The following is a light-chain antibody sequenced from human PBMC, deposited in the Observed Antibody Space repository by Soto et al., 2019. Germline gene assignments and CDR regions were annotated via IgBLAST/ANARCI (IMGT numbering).Light chain of an antibody. J-gene: IGKJ5*01. Sequence: EIRMTQAAATLSVSPGERVTLSCRASQRVSDNVAWYQQRPGQSPRLLMHSASARAAGLPARFSGSGSGTEFSLSIHSLQSEDFAVYFCQQYNDWPITVGQGTRLETK. CDR2: SAS. CDR3: QQYNDWPIT. V-gene: IGKV3-15*01. CDR1: QRVSDN.